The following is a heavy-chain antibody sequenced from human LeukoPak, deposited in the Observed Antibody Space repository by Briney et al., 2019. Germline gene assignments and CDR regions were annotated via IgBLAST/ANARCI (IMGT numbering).Heavy chain of an antibody. J-gene: IGHJ5*02. CDR2: SIPSFGTA. CDR3: ARDYDFWSGYFLRQGFAP. D-gene: IGHD3-3*01. CDR1: GGTFSSYA. V-gene: IGHV1-69*01. Sequence: GASVKVSCKASGGTFSSYAISWVRQATGQGLEWMGGSIPSFGTANYAQKFQGRVTITADESTSTAYMELSSLRSEDTAVYYCARDYDFWSGYFLRQGFAPWGQGTLVTVSS.